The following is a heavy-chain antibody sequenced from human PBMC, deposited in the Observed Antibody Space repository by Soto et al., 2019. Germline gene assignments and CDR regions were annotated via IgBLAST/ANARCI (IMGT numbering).Heavy chain of an antibody. CDR2: ISGPGGST. J-gene: IGHJ6*02. CDR1: GFTFTMYA. D-gene: IGHD6-19*01. V-gene: IGHV3-23*01. Sequence: EVQLLESGGGLVQPGGSLRLSCAASGFTFTMYAMTWVRQAPGKGLDWVSTISGPGGSTYYADSVKGRFSISRDNSKNMLYLQMNSLRAEDTAVYYCAKVVVAGLDYYYGMDVWGQGTTVTVSS. CDR3: AKVVVAGLDYYYGMDV.